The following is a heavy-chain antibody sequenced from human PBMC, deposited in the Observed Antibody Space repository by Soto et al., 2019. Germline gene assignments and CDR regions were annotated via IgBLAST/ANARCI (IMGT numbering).Heavy chain of an antibody. CDR2: IDPSDSYT. CDR3: ARHIRAAAGHDAFDI. CDR1: GYSFTSYW. V-gene: IGHV5-10-1*01. Sequence: PGESLKTCCKGCGYSFTSYWISWVRQMPGKGLEWMGRIDPSDSYTNYSPSFQGHVTISADKSISTAYLQWSSLKASDTAMYYCARHIRAAAGHDAFDIWGQGTMVTVSS. J-gene: IGHJ3*02. D-gene: IGHD6-13*01.